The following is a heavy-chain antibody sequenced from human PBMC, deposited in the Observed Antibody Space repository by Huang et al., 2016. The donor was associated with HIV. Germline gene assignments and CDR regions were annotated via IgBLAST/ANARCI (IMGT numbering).Heavy chain of an antibody. CDR1: GFSLSTSGMS. V-gene: IGHV2-70*13. Sequence: QVTLRESGPALVKPTQTLTLTCSFSGFSLSTSGMSMNWIRQPPGKALEWLACLDWDDDQYYNPSLETRLSISKDTSKSQVILTMTNMDPVDTATYYCARIRTSSYFFDHWGQGTLVTVSS. CDR2: LDWDDDQ. D-gene: IGHD2-2*01. CDR3: ARIRTSSYFFDH. J-gene: IGHJ4*02.